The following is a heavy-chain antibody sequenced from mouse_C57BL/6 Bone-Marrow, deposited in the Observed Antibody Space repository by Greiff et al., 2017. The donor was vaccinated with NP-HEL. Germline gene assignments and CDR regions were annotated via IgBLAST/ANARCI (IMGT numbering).Heavy chain of an antibody. CDR2: IHPNSGST. D-gene: IGHD1-1*01. Sequence: QVQLQQPGAELVKPGASVKLSCKASGYTFTSYWMHWVKQRPGQGLEWIGMIHPNSGSTNYNEKFKSKATLTVDKSSSTAYMQLSSLTSEDSAVYYCAREVYGRDFDYWGQGTTLTVSS. J-gene: IGHJ2*01. CDR3: AREVYGRDFDY. CDR1: GYTFTSYW. V-gene: IGHV1-64*01.